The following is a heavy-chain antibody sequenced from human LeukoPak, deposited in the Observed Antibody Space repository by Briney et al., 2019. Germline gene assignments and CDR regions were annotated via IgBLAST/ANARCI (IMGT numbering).Heavy chain of an antibody. V-gene: IGHV3-30*04. D-gene: IGHD2-2*01. Sequence: PGGSLRLSCAASGFTFSNYAMHWVRQAPGKGLEWVAVISYDGTNKYYADSVKGRFTISRDNSKNTVYLQMNSLRAEDTAVYYCAALHLGYCSSSCYADYWGQGTLVTVSS. CDR2: ISYDGTNK. CDR1: GFTFSNYA. CDR3: AALHLGYCSSSCYADY. J-gene: IGHJ4*02.